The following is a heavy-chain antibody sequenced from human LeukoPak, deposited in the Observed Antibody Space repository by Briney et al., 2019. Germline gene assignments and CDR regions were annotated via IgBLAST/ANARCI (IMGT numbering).Heavy chain of an antibody. D-gene: IGHD1-14*01. Sequence: SETLSLTCTVSGGSISSYYWSWIRQPPGKGLEWIGYIYYSVGTNYNPSLKSRVTISVDTSKNQFSLKLSSVTAADTAVYYCARGQNPAGPHIWGQGTTVTVSS. CDR2: IYYSVGT. CDR1: GGSISSYY. CDR3: ARGQNPAGPHI. J-gene: IGHJ6*02. V-gene: IGHV4-59*01.